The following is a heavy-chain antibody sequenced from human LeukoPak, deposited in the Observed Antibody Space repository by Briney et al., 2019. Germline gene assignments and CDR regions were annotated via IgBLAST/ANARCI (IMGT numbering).Heavy chain of an antibody. V-gene: IGHV3-21*04. CDR2: ISSSSSYI. Sequence: GGSLRLSCAASGFTFSSYSMNWVRQAPGKGLEWVSSISSSSSYIYYADSVKGRFTISRDNAKNSLYLQMNSLRAEDTAVYYCARDPRSDYYDSSGYGEFDYWGQGTLVTVSS. D-gene: IGHD3-22*01. CDR1: GFTFSSYS. J-gene: IGHJ4*02. CDR3: ARDPRSDYYDSSGYGEFDY.